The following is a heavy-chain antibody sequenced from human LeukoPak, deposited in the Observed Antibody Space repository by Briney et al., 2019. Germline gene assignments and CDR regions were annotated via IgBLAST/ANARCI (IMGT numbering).Heavy chain of an antibody. D-gene: IGHD2-2*01. CDR3: AREVASIGYCSSTSCYGGRYAFDI. CDR1: GGSFSGYY. V-gene: IGHV4-34*01. CDR2: INHSGST. J-gene: IGHJ3*02. Sequence: SETLSLTCAVYGGSFSGYYWSWIRQPPGKGLEWIGEINHSGSTNYNPSLKSRVTISVDTSKNQFSLKLSSVTAADTAVYYCAREVASIGYCSSTSCYGGRYAFDIWGQGTMVTVSS.